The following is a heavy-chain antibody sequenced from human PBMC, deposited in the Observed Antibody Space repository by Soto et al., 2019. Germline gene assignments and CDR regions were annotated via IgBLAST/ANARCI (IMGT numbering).Heavy chain of an antibody. D-gene: IGHD3-22*01. CDR3: ATLSYYYDSRGY. Sequence: EVQLVESGGVVVQPGGSLRLSCAASGFTFDDYTMHWVRQAPGKGLEWVSLISWDGGSTYYADSVKGRFTISRDNSKNSLYLQMNSLRIEDTALYYCATLSYYYDSRGYWGQGTLVTVSS. CDR1: GFTFDDYT. J-gene: IGHJ4*02. V-gene: IGHV3-43*01. CDR2: ISWDGGST.